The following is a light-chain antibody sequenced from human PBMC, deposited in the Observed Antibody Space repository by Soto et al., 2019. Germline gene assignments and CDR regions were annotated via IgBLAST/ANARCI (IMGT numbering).Light chain of an antibody. Sequence: EIVMTQSPATLSVSPGERATLSCRASQSVSSNLAWYQQKPGQAPRLLIYGASTRATGIPARVSGSGSGKEFTLTISSLQPEDAAVDYCQQYNNWPLTFGGGTKVDIK. CDR1: QSVSSN. V-gene: IGKV3-15*01. J-gene: IGKJ4*01. CDR2: GAS. CDR3: QQYNNWPLT.